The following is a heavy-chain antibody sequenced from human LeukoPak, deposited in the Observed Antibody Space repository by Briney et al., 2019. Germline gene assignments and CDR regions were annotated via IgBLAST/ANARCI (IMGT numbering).Heavy chain of an antibody. D-gene: IGHD2-8*01. CDR1: GGSISSSTYY. CDR2: INYSGYK. Sequence: ESLKISCAVSGGSISSSTYYWGWIRQPPGKGLEWIGSINYSGYKYDNPSLKSRVTISGDTSKNQFSLKLSSVTAADTAVYYCARVYGPVDYWGQGTLVTVSS. CDR3: ARVYGPVDY. V-gene: IGHV4-39*07. J-gene: IGHJ4*02.